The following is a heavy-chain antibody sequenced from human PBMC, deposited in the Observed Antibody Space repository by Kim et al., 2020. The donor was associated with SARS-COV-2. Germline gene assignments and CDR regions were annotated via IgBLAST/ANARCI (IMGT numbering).Heavy chain of an antibody. CDR3: AASSAFDDFLNFYF. CDR2: LYNAGNI. D-gene: IGHD3-16*01. CDR1: GFSVNANY. Sequence: GGSLRLSCAASGFSVNANYMAWVRQAPGKGLEWVSLLYNAGNIYYGDSVKGRFPVSRHTSRNTLHLQMNGLTHDDTAVYYCAASSAFDDFLNFYFWGQGT. V-gene: IGHV3-53*04. J-gene: IGHJ4*02.